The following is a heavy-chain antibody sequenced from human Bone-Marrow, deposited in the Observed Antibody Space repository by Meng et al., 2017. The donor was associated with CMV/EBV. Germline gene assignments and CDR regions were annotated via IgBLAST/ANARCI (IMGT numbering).Heavy chain of an antibody. D-gene: IGHD3-22*01. CDR3: ARGLRTYYYDSSGYKEPLAYGMDV. CDR2: MNPNSGNT. V-gene: IGHV1-8*03. CDR1: GGTFSSYA. J-gene: IGHJ6*02. Sequence: ASVKVSCKASGGTFSSYAISWVRQAPGQGLEWMGWMNPNSGNTGYAQKFQGRVTITRNTSISTAYMELSSLRSEDTAVYYCARGLRTYYYDSSGYKEPLAYGMDVWGQGTTVTVSS.